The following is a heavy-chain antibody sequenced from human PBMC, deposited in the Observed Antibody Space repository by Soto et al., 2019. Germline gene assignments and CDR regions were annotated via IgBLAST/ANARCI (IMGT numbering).Heavy chain of an antibody. D-gene: IGHD3-3*01. V-gene: IGHV1-8*01. J-gene: IGHJ6*03. CDR1: GYTFTSYD. CDR2: MNPNSGNT. CDR3: ARQYVLRFLEWSTYYYYHYMDV. Sequence: GASVKVSCKASGYTFTSYDINWVRQATGQGLEWMGWMNPNSGNTGYAQKFQGRVTMTRNTSISTAYMELSSLRSEDTAVYYCARQYVLRFLEWSTYYYYHYMDVWGKGTTVTVSS.